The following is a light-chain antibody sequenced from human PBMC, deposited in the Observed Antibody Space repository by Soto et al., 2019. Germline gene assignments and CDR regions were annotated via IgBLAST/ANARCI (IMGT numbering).Light chain of an antibody. CDR2: KAS. CDR1: QSISTS. Sequence: DIQMTQSPSTLSASVGDRVTMTCRASQSISTSLASYQHKPGKAPKLLIYKASTLQSGVPSRFSGSGSGTEFTLTTSSLLPDDFATYYCQQYNSSSRTFGQGTKVEIK. V-gene: IGKV1-5*03. J-gene: IGKJ1*01. CDR3: QQYNSSSRT.